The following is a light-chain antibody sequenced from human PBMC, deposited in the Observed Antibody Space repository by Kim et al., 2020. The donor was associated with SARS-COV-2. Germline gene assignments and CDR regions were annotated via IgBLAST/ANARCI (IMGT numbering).Light chain of an antibody. CDR3: QQYDRSPVT. CDR1: QSVSRNY. J-gene: IGKJ4*01. V-gene: IGKV3-20*01. Sequence: SPGERATLSCRASQSVSRNYLAWYQQKPGQAPRLLMYGASSRAIGIPDRFSGSGSGTDFTLTISRLETEDFAVYYCQQYDRSPVTFGGGTKVEIK. CDR2: GAS.